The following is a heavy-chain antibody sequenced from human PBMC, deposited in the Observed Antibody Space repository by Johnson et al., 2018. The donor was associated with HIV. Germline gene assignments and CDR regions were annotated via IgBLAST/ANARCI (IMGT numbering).Heavy chain of an antibody. CDR1: GFTFSGSA. CDR2: IRSKANSYAT. CDR3: ARAHDAFDI. Sequence: VQLVESGGGLVQPGGSLRLSCVPSGFTFSGSAMHWVRQASGKGLEWVGRIRSKANSYATAYAASVKGRFTISRDDSKNTAYLQMNSLRAEDTAVYYCARAHDAFDIWGQGTMVTVS. V-gene: IGHV3-73*01. J-gene: IGHJ3*02.